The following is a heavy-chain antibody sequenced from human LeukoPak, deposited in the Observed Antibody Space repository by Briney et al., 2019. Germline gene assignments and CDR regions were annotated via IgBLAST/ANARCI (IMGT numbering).Heavy chain of an antibody. CDR2: TSAGGSST. CDR1: GFSFSSYA. D-gene: IGHD2-2*01. CDR3: AKGGYCSSSSCYYGWFEP. Sequence: GGSLRLSCAASGFSFSSYAMHWVRQAPGKGLEWVSTTSAGGSSTYYADSVKGRFTISRDNSKNTYYLQMNSLRAEDTAAYYCAKGGYCSSSSCYYGWFEPWGQGTLVTVSS. J-gene: IGHJ5*02. V-gene: IGHV3-23*01.